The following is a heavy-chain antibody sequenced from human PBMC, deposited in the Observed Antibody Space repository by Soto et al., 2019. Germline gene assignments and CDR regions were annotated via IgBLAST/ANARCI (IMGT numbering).Heavy chain of an antibody. CDR2: ISGSGSST. CDR1: GFTISTYA. Sequence: PGGSLRLSCAASGFTISTYAMSWVRQAPGKGLEWVASISGSGSSTYHADSVRGRFIISRDVSENTLYLQMNSLRGEDTAVYYCAKVIGLNGDCWSGYFFYYWGRGTLVTVSS. J-gene: IGHJ4*02. D-gene: IGHD3-3*01. V-gene: IGHV3-23*01. CDR3: AKVIGLNGDCWSGYFFYY.